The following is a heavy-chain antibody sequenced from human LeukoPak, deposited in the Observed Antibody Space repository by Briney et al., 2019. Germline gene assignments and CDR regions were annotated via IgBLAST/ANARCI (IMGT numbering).Heavy chain of an antibody. CDR3: ARGRSAVAGSSYYYYYMDV. Sequence: GASVKVSCKASGYTFTGYYMHWVRQAPGQGLEWMGWINPNSGNTGYAQKFQGRVTMTRNTSIGTAYMELSSLRSEDTAVYYCARGRSAVAGSSYYYYYMDVWGKGTTVTISS. J-gene: IGHJ6*03. D-gene: IGHD6-19*01. CDR1: GYTFTGYY. V-gene: IGHV1-8*02. CDR2: INPNSGNT.